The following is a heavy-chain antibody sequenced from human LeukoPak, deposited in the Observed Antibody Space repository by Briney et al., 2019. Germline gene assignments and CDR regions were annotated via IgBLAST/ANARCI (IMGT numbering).Heavy chain of an antibody. CDR1: GGSFSGYY. J-gene: IGHJ2*01. CDR3: ARDLLFPILLFDL. V-gene: IGHV4-34*01. CDR2: INHSGST. D-gene: IGHD2/OR15-2a*01. Sequence: PSETLSLTCAVYGGSFSGYYWSWIRQPPGKGLEWIGEINHSGSTNYNPSLKSRVTISVDTSKNQFSLKLSSVTAADTAVYYCARDLLFPILLFDLWGRGTLVTVSS.